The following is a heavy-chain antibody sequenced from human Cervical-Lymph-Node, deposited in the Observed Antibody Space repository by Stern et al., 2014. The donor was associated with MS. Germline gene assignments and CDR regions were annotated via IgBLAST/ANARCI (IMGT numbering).Heavy chain of an antibody. CDR1: GFKFSIYW. J-gene: IGHJ4*02. Sequence: DVQLVQSGAELIRPGESLKISCKGSGFKFSIYWIAWVRQMPGKGLEWMGIIYPGDSETRYSPSFQGQVTMSADKSASPAYLQWSSLNASDTAMYFCARQTTAWASDVWGQGTLVTVSS. CDR2: IYPGDSET. V-gene: IGHV5-51*01. D-gene: IGHD1-14*01. CDR3: ARQTTAWASDV.